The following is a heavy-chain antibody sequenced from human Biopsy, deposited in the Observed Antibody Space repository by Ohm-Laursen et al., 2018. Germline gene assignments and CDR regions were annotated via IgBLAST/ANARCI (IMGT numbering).Heavy chain of an antibody. V-gene: IGHV4-4*07. CDR3: ARDYDTSGYYYVS. Sequence: SETLSLTFNVSGGDINNYYWSWIRQPAGKGLEWIGRIYPGGSTNYNPSLKSRVNISVDTSKNQFSLKLNSVTAADTAVYYCARDYDTSGYYYVSWGQGTLVTVSS. J-gene: IGHJ5*02. CDR1: GGDINNYY. CDR2: IYPGGST. D-gene: IGHD3-22*01.